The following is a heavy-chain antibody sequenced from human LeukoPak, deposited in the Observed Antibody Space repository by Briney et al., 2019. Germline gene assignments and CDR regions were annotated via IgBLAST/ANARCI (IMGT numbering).Heavy chain of an antibody. D-gene: IGHD3-22*01. CDR3: ARGELNYYYDSSGYPTLFDY. CDR2: IYTTGST. CDR1: GGSISSGRYY. J-gene: IGHJ4*02. Sequence: SETLSLTCTVSGGSISSGRYYWSWIRQPAGKGLEWIGRIYTTGSTNYNPSLESRVTISVDTSKNQFSLKLSSVAAADTAVYYCARGELNYYYDSSGYPTLFDYWGQGTLVTVSS. V-gene: IGHV4-61*02.